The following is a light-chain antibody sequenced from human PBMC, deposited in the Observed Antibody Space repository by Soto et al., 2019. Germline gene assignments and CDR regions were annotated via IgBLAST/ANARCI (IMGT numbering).Light chain of an antibody. CDR1: KNDIGVYDF. V-gene: IGLV2-8*01. J-gene: IGLJ1*01. Sequence: QSALTPPPSASGSPGQSDTISCTGTKNDIGVYDFVSWYQHHPGKAPRLIIYEVVQRPSGVPDPFSGSKSGNTASLTVSGVQAADDYDYSCKSYAGSNTYVFGRGTRFAVL. CDR2: EVV. CDR3: KSYAGSNTYV.